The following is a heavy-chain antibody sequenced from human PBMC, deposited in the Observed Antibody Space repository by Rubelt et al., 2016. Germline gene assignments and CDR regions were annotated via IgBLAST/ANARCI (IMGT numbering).Heavy chain of an antibody. J-gene: IGHJ4*02. CDR3: ARGDPDRGSRTVTLDY. Sequence: ESGPGLVKPSETLPLTCTVSGGSISSYYWSWIRQPAGKGLEWIGRIYTSGSTNYNPSLKSRVTMSVDTSKNQFSLKLSSVTAADTAVYYCARGDPDRGSRTVTLDYWGQGTLVTVSS. CDR2: IYTSGST. CDR1: GGSISSYY. V-gene: IGHV4-4*07. D-gene: IGHD4-17*01.